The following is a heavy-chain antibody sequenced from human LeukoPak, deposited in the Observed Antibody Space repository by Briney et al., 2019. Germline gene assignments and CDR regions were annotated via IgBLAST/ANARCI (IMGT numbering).Heavy chain of an antibody. CDR1: GGTFSGYA. CDR2: IIPILGIA. V-gene: IGHV1-69*04. D-gene: IGHD3-3*01. Sequence: AASVKVSCKASGGTFSGYAISWVRQAPGQGLEWMGRIIPILGIANYAQKFQGRVTITADKSTSTAYMELSSLRSEDTAVYYCARALYYDFWSGYYDGPNWFDPWGQGTLVTVSS. J-gene: IGHJ5*02. CDR3: ARALYYDFWSGYYDGPNWFDP.